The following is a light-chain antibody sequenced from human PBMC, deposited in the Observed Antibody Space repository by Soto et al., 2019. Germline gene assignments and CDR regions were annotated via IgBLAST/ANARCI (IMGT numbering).Light chain of an antibody. CDR1: QSVSTC. CDR3: HPCSSWPLT. V-gene: IGKV3-11*01. Sequence: EIVLTQSPATLSLSPGERATLSCRASQSVSTCLAWFQQKPGQAPRLLIYGASNRAAGIPARFSGSGSGTDFTLTMSSLEPEDFAAVYYCHPCSSWPLTFGGGTRVEIK. J-gene: IGKJ4*01. CDR2: GAS.